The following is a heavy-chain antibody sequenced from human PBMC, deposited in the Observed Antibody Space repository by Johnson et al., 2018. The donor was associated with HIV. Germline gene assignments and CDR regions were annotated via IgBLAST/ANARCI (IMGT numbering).Heavy chain of an antibody. CDR2: ISYDGSNK. V-gene: IGHV3-30-3*01. Sequence: QVQLVESGGGVVQPGRSLRLSCAASGFTFSSYAMHWVRQAPGKGLEWVAVISYDGSNKYYADSVKGRFTISRDNSKNTLYLQMNSLRAEDTAVYYCAFRHNWNYGDVFDSWGQVTMDTVSS. CDR1: GFTFSSYA. CDR3: AFRHNWNYGDVFDS. J-gene: IGHJ3*02. D-gene: IGHD1-7*01.